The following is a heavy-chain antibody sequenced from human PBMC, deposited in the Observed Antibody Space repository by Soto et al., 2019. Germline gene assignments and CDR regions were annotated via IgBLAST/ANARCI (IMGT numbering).Heavy chain of an antibody. D-gene: IGHD2-2*01. CDR2: IYYSGST. Sequence: SETLSLTCTVSGGSISSGGYYWSWIRQHPGKGLEWIGYIYYSGSTYYNPSLKSRVTISVDTSKNQFSLKLSSVTAADTAVYYCARGRSTSWEYYFEYWGQGTLVTVSS. CDR1: GGSISSGGYY. V-gene: IGHV4-31*03. J-gene: IGHJ4*02. CDR3: ARGRSTSWEYYFEY.